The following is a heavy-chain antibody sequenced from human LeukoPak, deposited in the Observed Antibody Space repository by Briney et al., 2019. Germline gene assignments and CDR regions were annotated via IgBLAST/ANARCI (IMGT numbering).Heavy chain of an antibody. V-gene: IGHV4-31*03. Sequence: SETLSLTCTVSGGSISSGGYYWSWIRQHPGKGLEWIGYIYYSGSIYYNPSLKSRVTISVDTSKNQFSLKLSSVTAADTAVYYCARGAGSGSYYGTYWGQGTLVTVSS. D-gene: IGHD1-26*01. CDR1: GGSISSGGYY. CDR2: IYYSGSI. J-gene: IGHJ4*02. CDR3: ARGAGSGSYYGTY.